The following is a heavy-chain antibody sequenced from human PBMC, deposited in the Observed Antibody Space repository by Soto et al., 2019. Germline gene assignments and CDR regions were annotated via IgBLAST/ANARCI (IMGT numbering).Heavy chain of an antibody. V-gene: IGHV3-30-3*01. D-gene: IGHD6-19*01. Sequence: QVQLVESGGGVVQPGRSLRLSCAASGFTLSSHAMHWVRQAPGKGLECVAVISYDGSKKYYADSVKGRFTISRDNSKSTLYLQMSTLRAEDTAVYYCARDPYSSGWLDYWGQGTLVTVSS. CDR2: ISYDGSKK. CDR1: GFTLSSHA. CDR3: ARDPYSSGWLDY. J-gene: IGHJ4*02.